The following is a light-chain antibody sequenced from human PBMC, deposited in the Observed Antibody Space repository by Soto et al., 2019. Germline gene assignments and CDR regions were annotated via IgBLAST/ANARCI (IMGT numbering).Light chain of an antibody. CDR1: QGINVW. CDR2: GAT. J-gene: IGKJ3*01. CDR3: QQAHTFPFT. V-gene: IGKV1-12*02. Sequence: DIQMTQSPSSVSASVGGSVTITCRASQGINVWLAWYQQRPGKAPTLLIYGATGLQSGVPSRFRGGGSGRDFTLTISNLQPEDFATYYCQQAHTFPFTFGPGTRVDV.